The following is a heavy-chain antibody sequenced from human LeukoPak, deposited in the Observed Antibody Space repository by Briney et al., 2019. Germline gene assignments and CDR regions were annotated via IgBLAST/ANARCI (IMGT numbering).Heavy chain of an antibody. Sequence: ASVKVSCKASGYTFTSYYMHWVRQAPGQGLEWMGITNPSGGSTSYAQKFQGRVTMTRDTSTSTVYMELSSLRSEDTAVYYCARAPQGYSSSWYLFDYWGQGTLVTVPS. J-gene: IGHJ4*02. D-gene: IGHD6-13*01. CDR2: TNPSGGST. V-gene: IGHV1-46*01. CDR1: GYTFTSYY. CDR3: ARAPQGYSSSWYLFDY.